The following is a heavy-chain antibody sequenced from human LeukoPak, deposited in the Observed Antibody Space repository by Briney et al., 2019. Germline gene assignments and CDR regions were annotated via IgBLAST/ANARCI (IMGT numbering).Heavy chain of an antibody. CDR1: GFTFSSYE. CDR2: ISSSGSTI. Sequence: GGSLRLSCAASGFTFSSYEMNWVRQAPGKGLEWVSYISSSGSTIYYADSVKGRFTISRDNAKNSLYLQMNSLRAEDTALYYCAPIGSGPDGYWGQGTLVTVSS. V-gene: IGHV3-48*03. CDR3: APIGSGPDGY. J-gene: IGHJ4*02. D-gene: IGHD6-25*01.